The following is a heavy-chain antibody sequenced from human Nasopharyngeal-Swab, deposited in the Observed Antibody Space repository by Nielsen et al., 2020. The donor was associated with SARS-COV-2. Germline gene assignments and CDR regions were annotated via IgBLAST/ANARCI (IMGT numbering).Heavy chain of an antibody. CDR1: GFTFSSYE. CDR3: ARGDDSSGFSITLDY. CDR2: ISGSGSTI. J-gene: IGHJ4*02. V-gene: IGHV3-48*03. D-gene: IGHD3-22*01. Sequence: GESLNISCAASGFTFSSYEMNWVRQAPGKGLEWVSSISGSGSTIYYAESVKGRFTISRDNAKNALYLQMNSLRAEDTAVYYCARGDDSSGFSITLDYWGQGTLVTVSS.